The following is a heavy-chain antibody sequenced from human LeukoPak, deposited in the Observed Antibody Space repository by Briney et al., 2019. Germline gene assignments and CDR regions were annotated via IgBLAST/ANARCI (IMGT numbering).Heavy chain of an antibody. V-gene: IGHV3-53*01. J-gene: IGHJ4*02. D-gene: IGHD5-18*01. Sequence: PGGSLRLSCAASGFTVSSNYMSWVRQAPGKGREGVSVIYSGGSTYYADSVKGRFTISRDNSKNTLYLQMNSLRAEDKAVYYWARDIRRGYSYGYGEYWGQGTLVTVFS. CDR1: GFTVSSNY. CDR2: IYSGGST. CDR3: ARDIRRGYSYGYGEY.